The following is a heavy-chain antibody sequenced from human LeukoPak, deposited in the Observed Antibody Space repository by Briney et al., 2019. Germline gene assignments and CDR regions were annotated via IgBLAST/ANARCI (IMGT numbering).Heavy chain of an antibody. CDR3: AKDGDDSGSYLVY. CDR1: RFTFSSYG. D-gene: IGHD1-26*01. Sequence: GGSLRLSCATSRFTFSSYGMHWVRQAPGKGLEWVAFIPYDGSNKYYADSVKGRFTISRDNSKNTLYLQMNSLRVEDTAAYYCAKDGDDSGSYLVYWGQGTLVTVSS. V-gene: IGHV3-30*02. J-gene: IGHJ4*02. CDR2: IPYDGSNK.